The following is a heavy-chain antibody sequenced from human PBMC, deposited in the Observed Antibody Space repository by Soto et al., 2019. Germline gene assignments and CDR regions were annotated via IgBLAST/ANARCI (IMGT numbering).Heavy chain of an antibody. CDR3: ARDHHDSSGYYYYYYGMDV. Sequence: GGSLRLSCAASGFTFSSYGTHWVRQAPGKGLEWVAVIWYDGSNKYYADSVKGRFTISRDNSKNTLYLQMNSLRAEDTAVYYCARDHHDSSGYYYYYYGMDVWGQGTTVTVSS. V-gene: IGHV3-33*01. D-gene: IGHD3-22*01. J-gene: IGHJ6*02. CDR1: GFTFSSYG. CDR2: IWYDGSNK.